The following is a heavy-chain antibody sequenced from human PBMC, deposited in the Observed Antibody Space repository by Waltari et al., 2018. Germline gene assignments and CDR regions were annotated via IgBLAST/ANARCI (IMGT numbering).Heavy chain of an antibody. Sequence: QLQLQESGPGLVKPSETLSLTCSVSGGSITTNRHYWGWIRQAPGQGLEWIGTISDTGATYTSPSLGSQLTMSKDTSKNQLSLTLGSVTATDTSVYFCVTYIGASIGTAAFDVWGQGTMVTVSS. J-gene: IGHJ3*01. CDR1: GGSITTNRHY. CDR3: VTYIGASIGTAAFDV. V-gene: IGHV4-39*01. D-gene: IGHD5-12*01. CDR2: ISDTGAT.